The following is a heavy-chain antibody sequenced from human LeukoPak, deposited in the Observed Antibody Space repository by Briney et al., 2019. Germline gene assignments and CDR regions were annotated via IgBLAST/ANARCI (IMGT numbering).Heavy chain of an antibody. CDR1: GYTYTGYY. CDR2: INPNSGGT. CDR3: ARAGYLYHGSGDYYYYYYYMDV. D-gene: IGHD3-10*01. V-gene: IGHV1-2*02. Sequence: GASVKVSCKASGYTYTGYYMHWVRQAPGQGLEWMGWINPNSGGTNYAQKFQGRVTMTRDMSTSTVYMELSSLRSEDTAVYYCARAGYLYHGSGDYYYYYYYMDVWGKGTTVTVSS. J-gene: IGHJ6*03.